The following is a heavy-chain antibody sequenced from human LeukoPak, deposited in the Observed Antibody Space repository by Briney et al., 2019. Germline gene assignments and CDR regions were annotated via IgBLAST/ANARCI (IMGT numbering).Heavy chain of an antibody. CDR3: TTDPADTAMVADY. CDR1: GFTFSNAW. V-gene: IGHV3-15*01. D-gene: IGHD5-18*01. J-gene: IGHJ4*02. CDR2: IKSKTDGGTT. Sequence: PGGSLRLSCAASGFTFSNAWMSWVRQAPGKGPEWVGRIKSKTDGGTTDYAAPVKGRFTISRDDSKNTLYLQMNSLKTEDTAVYYCTTDPADTAMVADYWGQGTLVTVSS.